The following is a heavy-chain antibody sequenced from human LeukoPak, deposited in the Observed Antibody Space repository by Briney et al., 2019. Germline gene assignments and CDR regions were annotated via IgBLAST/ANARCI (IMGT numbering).Heavy chain of an antibody. CDR1: GGSISSGGYY. CDR3: ARGVFRWNYITSDY. CDR2: IYYSGST. V-gene: IGHV4-31*03. J-gene: IGHJ4*02. D-gene: IGHD1-7*01. Sequence: SETLSLTCTVSGGSISSGGYYWSWIRQHPGKGLEWIGYIYYSGSTYYNPSLKSRVTISVDTSKNQFSLKLSSVTAADTAVYYCARGVFRWNYITSDYWGQGTLVTVSS.